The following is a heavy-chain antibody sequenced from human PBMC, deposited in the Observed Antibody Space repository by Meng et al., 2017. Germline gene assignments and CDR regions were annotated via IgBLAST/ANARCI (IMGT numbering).Heavy chain of an antibody. D-gene: IGHD4-17*01. CDR1: GFTFDDYT. V-gene: IGHV3-43*01. CDR2: ISWDGGST. CDR3: AKDVDYGDYGDYGMDV. Sequence: GGSLRLSCAASGFTFDDYTMHWVRQAPGKGLEWVSLISWDGGSTYYADSVKGRFTISRDNSKNSLYLQMNSLRTEDTALYYCAKDVDYGDYGDYGMDVWGQGTTVTGAS. J-gene: IGHJ6*02.